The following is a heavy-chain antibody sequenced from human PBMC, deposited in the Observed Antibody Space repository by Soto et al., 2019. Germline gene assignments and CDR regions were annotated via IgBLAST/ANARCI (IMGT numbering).Heavy chain of an antibody. CDR2: ISYDGSNK. CDR3: ARDGAAAGIFAYYYYYYGMDV. CDR1: GFTFSSYA. V-gene: IGHV3-30-3*01. J-gene: IGHJ6*02. Sequence: GGSLRLSCAASGFTFSSYAMHWVRQAPGKGLEWVAVISYDGSNKYYADSVKGRFTISRDNSKNTLYLQMNSLRAEDTAVYYCARDGAAAGIFAYYYYYYGMDVWGQGTTVTVSS. D-gene: IGHD6-13*01.